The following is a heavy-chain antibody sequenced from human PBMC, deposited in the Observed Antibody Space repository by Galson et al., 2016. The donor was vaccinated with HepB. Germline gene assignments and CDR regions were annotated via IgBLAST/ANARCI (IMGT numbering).Heavy chain of an antibody. V-gene: IGHV3-33*01. D-gene: IGHD6-19*01. J-gene: IGHJ4*02. CDR2: IWFDGGNK. Sequence: SLRLSCAASGFTFNNYGMHWVRQAPGKGLEWVAVIWFDGGNKYYADSVRGRFTISRDNAKNTLYLQMNSLRAEDTAVYYCARLSLVVGGTIDYWGQGTLVTVSS. CDR1: GFTFNNYG. CDR3: ARLSLVVGGTIDY.